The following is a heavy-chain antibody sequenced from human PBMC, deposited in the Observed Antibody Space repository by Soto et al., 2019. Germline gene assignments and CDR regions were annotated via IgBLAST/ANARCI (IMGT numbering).Heavy chain of an antibody. CDR1: GFSLSTRNMG. J-gene: IGHJ6*02. CDR3: AHTSWNQLRYAMDV. D-gene: IGHD3-16*01. CDR2: IFWDDDK. Sequence: QITLKESGPTLVKPTETLMLTCTFSGFSLSTRNMGVTWIRQPPGRALEWLAVIFWDDDKRYNPLLKNRYTITKETSKNQVVLTLTDMHPVDTGTYYCAHTSWNQLRYAMDVWGHGTSVTVSS. V-gene: IGHV2-5*02.